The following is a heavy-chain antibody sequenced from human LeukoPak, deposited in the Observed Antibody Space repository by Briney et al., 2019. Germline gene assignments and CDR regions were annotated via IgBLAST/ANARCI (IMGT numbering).Heavy chain of an antibody. D-gene: IGHD3-22*01. CDR1: GFIFSRYE. J-gene: IGHJ4*02. CDR2: IGTSGSIM. V-gene: IGHV3-48*03. Sequence: GGSLRLSCVASGFIFSRYEMNWVRQAPGKGLEWLSYIGTSGSIMSYADSVKGRFTISRDNAKNSLYLQMNSLRAEDTAVYYCARRGFYDTSGCLFDYWGQGTLVTVSS. CDR3: ARRGFYDTSGCLFDY.